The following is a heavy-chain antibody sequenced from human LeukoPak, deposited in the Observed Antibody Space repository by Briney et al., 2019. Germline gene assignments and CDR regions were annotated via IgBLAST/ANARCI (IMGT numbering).Heavy chain of an antibody. J-gene: IGHJ2*01. Sequence: SETLSLTCTVSGGSISSYYWSWIRQPPGKGLEWIGYIYYSGSTNYNPSLKSRVTISVDTSKNQFSLKLSSETAADTAVYYCARDLGGRNPRERYSDLCGRGTLVTVSS. D-gene: IGHD1-1*01. CDR3: ARDLGGRNPRERYSDL. CDR2: IYYSGST. V-gene: IGHV4-59*01. CDR1: GGSISSYY.